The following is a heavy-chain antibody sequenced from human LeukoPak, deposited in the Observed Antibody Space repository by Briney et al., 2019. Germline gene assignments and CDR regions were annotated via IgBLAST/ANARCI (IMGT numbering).Heavy chain of an antibody. CDR1: EYTFTSYY. D-gene: IGHD6-25*01. CDR3: ARVPPAIAVFDY. CDR2: INPSGGST. J-gene: IGHJ4*02. V-gene: IGHV1-46*01. Sequence: ASVKVSCKAAEYTFTSYYMHWVRQAPGQGLEWMGIINPSGGSTGYAQKFQGRVTMTRDMSTSTVYMELSSLRSEDTAVYYCARVPPAIAVFDYWGQGTLVTVSS.